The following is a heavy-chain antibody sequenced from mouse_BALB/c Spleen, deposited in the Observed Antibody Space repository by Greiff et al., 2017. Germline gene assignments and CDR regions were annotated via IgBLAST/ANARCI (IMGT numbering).Heavy chain of an antibody. CDR1: GISITTGNYR. CDR2: IYYSGTI. D-gene: IGHD3-1*01. Sequence: VKLQESGPGLVKPSQTVSLTCTVTGISITTGNYRWSWIRQFPGNKLEWIGYIYYSGTITYNPSLTSRTTITRDTSKNQFFLEMNSLTAEDTATYYCARDSGYYAMDYWGQGTSVTVSS. J-gene: IGHJ4*01. CDR3: ARDSGYYAMDY. V-gene: IGHV3-5*02.